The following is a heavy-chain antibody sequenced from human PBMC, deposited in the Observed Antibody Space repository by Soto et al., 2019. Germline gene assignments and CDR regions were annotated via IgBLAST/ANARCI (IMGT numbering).Heavy chain of an antibody. J-gene: IGHJ4*02. D-gene: IGHD3-9*01. CDR1: GDSINSDKYY. Sequence: QLQESGPGLVKPSETLSLTCSVSGDSINSDKYYWGWIRQPPGKGLEWVGRIYYRGNTYYNPSLQTRVTLSLDKSKSQFSLRLNSVTAADSAVYFCARLEGLATISYYFDFWGQGAQVTVSS. V-gene: IGHV4-39*01. CDR3: ARLEGLATISYYFDF. CDR2: IYYRGNT.